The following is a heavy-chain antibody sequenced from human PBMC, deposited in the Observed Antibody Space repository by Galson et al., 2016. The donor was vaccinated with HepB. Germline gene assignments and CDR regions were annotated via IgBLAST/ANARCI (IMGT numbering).Heavy chain of an antibody. CDR2: ISYDGRDK. Sequence: SLRLSCAASRFTFSRNAMHWVRQAPGKGLDWVAAISYDGRDKYYADSVKGRFTISRDNSRNMVYLEMNNLRPEDTAVYYCARDPYGDNDAFDIWGQGTMVSVSA. D-gene: IGHD4-17*01. V-gene: IGHV3-30-3*01. CDR1: RFTFSRNA. J-gene: IGHJ3*02. CDR3: ARDPYGDNDAFDI.